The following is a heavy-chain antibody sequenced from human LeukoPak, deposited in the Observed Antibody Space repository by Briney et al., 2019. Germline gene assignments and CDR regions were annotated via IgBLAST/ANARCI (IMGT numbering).Heavy chain of an antibody. D-gene: IGHD3-10*01. CDR3: ARTGSGFRDAFDI. J-gene: IGHJ3*02. CDR1: AYSISTSNW. Sequence: SDTLSLTCTVSAYSISTSNWWGWIRQPPGKRLEWIGYMHYSGSTYYNPSLKSRVTLSVDTSKNQFSLKLSSVTAVDTAVYYCARTGSGFRDAFDIWGQGTMVTVSS. V-gene: IGHV4-28*01. CDR2: MHYSGST.